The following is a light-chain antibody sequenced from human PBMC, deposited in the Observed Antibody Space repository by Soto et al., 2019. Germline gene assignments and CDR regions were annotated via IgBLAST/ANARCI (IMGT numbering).Light chain of an antibody. V-gene: IGKV3-15*01. J-gene: IGKJ2*01. Sequence: EIVVTQSPATLSLSPGERATLSCRASQSVGSNLAWYQQKPGQAPKLLIYVASTRASNIPARFSAFGSGTEFTLIISSLQSEDFAVYYCQHYNTWPRYTFGQGTKLEIK. CDR2: VAS. CDR1: QSVGSN. CDR3: QHYNTWPRYT.